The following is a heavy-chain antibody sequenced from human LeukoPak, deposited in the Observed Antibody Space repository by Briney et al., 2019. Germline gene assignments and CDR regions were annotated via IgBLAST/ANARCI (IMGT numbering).Heavy chain of an antibody. V-gene: IGHV4-34*01. J-gene: IGHJ6*03. Sequence: SETLSLTCAVYGGSFSGYCWSWIRQPPGKGLEWIGDINQSGSTSYNPSLKSRVTISVDASKNRFSLKVRSVTAADTAVYYCARGPYSSSWYYYYYYMDVWGKGTTVTVSS. CDR1: GGSFSGYC. CDR3: ARGPYSSSWYYYYYYMDV. D-gene: IGHD6-13*01. CDR2: INQSGST.